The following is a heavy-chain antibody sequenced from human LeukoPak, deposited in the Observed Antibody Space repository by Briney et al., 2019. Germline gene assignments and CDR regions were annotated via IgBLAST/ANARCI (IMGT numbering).Heavy chain of an antibody. CDR3: ARLIGDRTIYDY. CDR2: INQGGSET. CDR1: AFAFRTYW. J-gene: IGHJ4*02. D-gene: IGHD6-6*01. Sequence: GWSLRLSCAASAFAFRTYWMIWVRQAPGKGLEWVASINQGGSETYYVESVKGRFTISRDNAMNSFFLQMNSLRAEDTAVYYCARLIGDRTIYDYWGQGTLVTVSS. V-gene: IGHV3-7*01.